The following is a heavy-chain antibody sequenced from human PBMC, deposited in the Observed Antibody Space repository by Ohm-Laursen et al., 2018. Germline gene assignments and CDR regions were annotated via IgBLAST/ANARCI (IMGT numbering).Heavy chain of an antibody. V-gene: IGHV1-69*05. CDR2: IIPIFGTA. J-gene: IGHJ4*02. CDR3: AVLGEYYYFDY. D-gene: IGHD3-10*01. CDR1: GGTFSSYA. Sequence: ASVKVSCKASGGTFSSYAISWVRQAPGQGLEWMGGIIPIFGTANYAQKFQGRVTMTRNTSISTAYMELSSLRSEDTAVYYCAVLGEYYYFDYWGQGTLVTVSS.